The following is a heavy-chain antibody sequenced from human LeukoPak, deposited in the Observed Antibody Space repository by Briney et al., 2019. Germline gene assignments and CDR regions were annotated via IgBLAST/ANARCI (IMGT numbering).Heavy chain of an antibody. CDR2: IWYDGSNK. J-gene: IGHJ4*02. CDR3: ARTVDTAMAVTFDY. V-gene: IGHV3-33*01. D-gene: IGHD5-18*01. CDR1: GFTFSNYG. Sequence: GGSLRLSCAASGFTFSNYGMHWVRQAPGKGLEWVALIWYDGSNKYYADSVKGRFTISRDNSKNTLYLQMNSPRAEDTAVYHCARTVDTAMAVTFDYWGQGSLVTVSS.